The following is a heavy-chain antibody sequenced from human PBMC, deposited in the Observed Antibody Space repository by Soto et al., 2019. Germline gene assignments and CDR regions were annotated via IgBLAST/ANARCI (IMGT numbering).Heavy chain of an antibody. J-gene: IGHJ4*02. D-gene: IGHD2-8*01. V-gene: IGHV3-30-3*01. CDR1: GFTFSSYA. CDR2: ISYDGSNK. Sequence: SLRLSCAGSGFTFSSYAMHWVRQAPGKGLEWVAVISYDGSNKYYADSVKGRFTISRDNSKNTLYLQMSSLRAEDTAVYYCARAGIVLMVYASLDYWGQGTLVTVSS. CDR3: ARAGIVLMVYASLDY.